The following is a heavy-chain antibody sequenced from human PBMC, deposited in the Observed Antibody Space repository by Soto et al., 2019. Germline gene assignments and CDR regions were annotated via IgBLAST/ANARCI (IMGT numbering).Heavy chain of an antibody. V-gene: IGHV3-7*01. J-gene: IGHJ6*02. CDR1: GFTFSSYW. Sequence: GGSLRLSCAASGFTFSSYWMSWVRQAPGKGLEWVANIKQDGSEKYYVDSVKGRFTISRDNAKNSLYLQMNSLRAEDTAVYYCAREGGYDILTVPYYGMDVWGQGTTVTVSS. CDR2: IKQDGSEK. CDR3: AREGGYDILTVPYYGMDV. D-gene: IGHD3-9*01.